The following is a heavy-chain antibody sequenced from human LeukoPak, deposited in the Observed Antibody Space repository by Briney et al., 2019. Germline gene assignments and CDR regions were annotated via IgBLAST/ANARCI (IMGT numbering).Heavy chain of an antibody. CDR1: GYTFTSYG. V-gene: IGHV1-18*01. J-gene: IGHJ4*02. CDR3: ARDPTIGGNSGVFDY. Sequence: AASVKVSCKASGYTFTSYGISWVRQAPGQGLEWMGWISAYNGNTNYAQKLQGRVTMTTDTSTSTAYMELRSLRAEDTAVYYCARDPTIGGNSGVFDYWGQGTLVTVSS. D-gene: IGHD4-23*01. CDR2: ISAYNGNT.